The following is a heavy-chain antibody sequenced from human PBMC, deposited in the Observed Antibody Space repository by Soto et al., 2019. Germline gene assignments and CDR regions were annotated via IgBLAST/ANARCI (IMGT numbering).Heavy chain of an antibody. J-gene: IGHJ5*01. D-gene: IGHD3-16*01. CDR1: GFTFSNYW. Sequence: EVQLVESGGGLVHPGGSLRLSCAASGFTFSNYWMSWVRQAPGKGPEWVANIKQDGSEKNYVDSVEGRFTISRDNAKNSLYLQMNSLRAEDTAVYYCATYAHHTFDSWGQGTLVTVSS. CDR2: IKQDGSEK. V-gene: IGHV3-7*01. CDR3: ATYAHHTFDS.